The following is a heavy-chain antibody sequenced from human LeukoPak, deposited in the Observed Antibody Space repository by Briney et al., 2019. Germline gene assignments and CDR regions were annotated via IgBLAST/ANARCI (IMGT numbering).Heavy chain of an antibody. J-gene: IGHJ4*02. D-gene: IGHD6-19*01. CDR1: GGSISSHS. Sequence: SETLSLTCTVSGGSISSHSWSWIRQPPGKGLECIGNIYDSGSTNYNPSLKSRVTISVDTSENQFSLKLSSVTAADTAVYYSARVRSDWYLYFDYWGQGTLVTVSS. V-gene: IGHV4-59*11. CDR2: IYDSGST. CDR3: ARVRSDWYLYFDY.